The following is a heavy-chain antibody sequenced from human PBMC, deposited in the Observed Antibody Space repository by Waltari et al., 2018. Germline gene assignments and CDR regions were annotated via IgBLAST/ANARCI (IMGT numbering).Heavy chain of an antibody. J-gene: IGHJ4*02. D-gene: IGHD1-26*01. CDR2: MNPNSGNT. CDR3: ARGSGEELIGY. CDR1: GGTFNNYA. V-gene: IGHV1-8*01. Sequence: QVQLVQSGAEVKKPGSSVKISCKASGGTFNNYAVDWVRQATGQGLEWMGWMNPNSGNTGYAQKFQGRVTMTRNTSISTAYMELSSLRSEDTAVYYCARGSGEELIGYWGQGTLVTVSS.